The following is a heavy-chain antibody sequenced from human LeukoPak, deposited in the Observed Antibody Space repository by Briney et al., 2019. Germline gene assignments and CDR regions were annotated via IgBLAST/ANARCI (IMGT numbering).Heavy chain of an antibody. CDR2: ISWNSGSI. CDR3: AKGRVTMVRGEFDY. V-gene: IGHV3-9*03. D-gene: IGHD3-10*01. J-gene: IGHJ4*02. Sequence: PGRSLRLSCAASGFTFDDYAMHWVRQAPGKGLEWVSGISWNSGSIGYADSVKGRFTISRDNAKNSLYLQMNSLRAEDMALYYCAKGRVTMVRGEFDYWGQGTLVTVSS. CDR1: GFTFDDYA.